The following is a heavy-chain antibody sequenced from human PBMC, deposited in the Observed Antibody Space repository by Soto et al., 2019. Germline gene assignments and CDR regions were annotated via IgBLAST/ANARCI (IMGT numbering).Heavy chain of an antibody. CDR1: GFTFSSYA. V-gene: IGHV3-30-3*01. D-gene: IGHD6-6*01. CDR3: ARDKGAARDSGMDV. Sequence: GGSLRLSCAASGFTFSSYAMHGGRQAPGKGLEWVAVISYDGSNKYYADSVKGRFTISRDNSKNTLYLQMNSLRAEDTAVYYCARDKGAARDSGMDVWGQGTTVTVSS. J-gene: IGHJ6*02. CDR2: ISYDGSNK.